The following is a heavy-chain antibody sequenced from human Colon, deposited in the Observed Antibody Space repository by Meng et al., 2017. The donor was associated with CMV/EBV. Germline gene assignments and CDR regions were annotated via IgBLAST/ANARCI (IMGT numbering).Heavy chain of an antibody. CDR1: YS. D-gene: IGHD3-22*01. CDR2: ISSSSSYI. V-gene: IGHV3-21*01. CDR3: ARRFSRYYYDSSGYQANWFDP. J-gene: IGHJ5*02. Sequence: YSMNWVRQGPGKGLEWVSSISSSSSYIYYADSVKGRFTISRDNAKNSLYLQMNSLRAEDTAVYYCARRFSRYYYDSSGYQANWFDPWGQGTLVTVSS.